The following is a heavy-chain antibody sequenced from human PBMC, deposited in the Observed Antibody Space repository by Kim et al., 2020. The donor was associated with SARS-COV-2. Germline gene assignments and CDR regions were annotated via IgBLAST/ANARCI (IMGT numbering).Heavy chain of an antibody. V-gene: IGHV3-30*18. J-gene: IGHJ6*02. CDR3: AKDFRTDYGGYYYGMDV. Sequence: GVSLRLSCAASGFTFSSYGMHWVRQAQGKGLEWVAVISYDGSNKYYADSVKGRFTISRDNSKNTLYLQMNSLRAEDTAVYYCAKDFRTDYGGYYYGMDVWGQGTTVTVSS. CDR2: ISYDGSNK. CDR1: GFTFSSYG. D-gene: IGHD4-17*01.